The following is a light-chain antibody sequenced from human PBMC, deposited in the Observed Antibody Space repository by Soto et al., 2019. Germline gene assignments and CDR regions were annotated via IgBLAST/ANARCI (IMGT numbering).Light chain of an antibody. J-gene: IGKJ1*01. Sequence: DIQMTQSPSTLSASVGDRVSIACRASQSISRSLAWYQQKPGKAPKLLIYDASSLESGVPSRFSGSGSGTEFTLSINSLQPQDFATYYCQQYHRYSWTFGQGTKVEIK. V-gene: IGKV1-5*01. CDR3: QQYHRYSWT. CDR1: QSISRS. CDR2: DAS.